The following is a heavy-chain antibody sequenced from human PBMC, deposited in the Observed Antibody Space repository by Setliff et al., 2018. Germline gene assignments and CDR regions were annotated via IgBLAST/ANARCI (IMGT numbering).Heavy chain of an antibody. V-gene: IGHV3-23*01. CDR2: ITGSGGDR. J-gene: IGHJ4*02. CDR3: VTSTIIIYYFDF. CDR1: GFTFKTYA. Sequence: GGSLRLSCAASGFTFKTYAMSWVRQAPGKGLEWVSSITGSGGDRDYADSVKGRFTISRDNSRNTLYLQMNSLRAEDTAVYYCVTSTIIIYYFDFWGQGTPVTVSS. D-gene: IGHD3-10*01.